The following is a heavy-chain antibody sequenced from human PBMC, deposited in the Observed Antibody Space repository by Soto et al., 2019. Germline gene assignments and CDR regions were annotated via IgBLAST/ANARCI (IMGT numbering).Heavy chain of an antibody. CDR3: ARAYFDYEGSWFDP. CDR2: ISAYNGNT. V-gene: IGHV1-18*01. CDR1: GGTFGSYA. Sequence: ASVKVSCKTSGGTFGSYAISWVRQAPGQGLEWMGWISAYNGNTNYAQKLQGRVTMTTDTSTSTAYMELRSLRSDDTAVYYCARAYFDYEGSWFDPWGQGTLVTVSS. J-gene: IGHJ5*02. D-gene: IGHD3-9*01.